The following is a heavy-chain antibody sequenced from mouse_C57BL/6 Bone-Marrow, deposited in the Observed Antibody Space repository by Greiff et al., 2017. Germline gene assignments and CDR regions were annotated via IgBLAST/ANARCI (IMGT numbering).Heavy chain of an antibody. D-gene: IGHD1-2*01. V-gene: IGHV1-81*01. CDR1: GYTFTSYG. Sequence: QVQLQQSGAELARPGASVKLSCKASGYTFTSYGISWVKQRTGQGLEWIGEIYPRSGNTYYNEKFKGKAKLTADKSSSTAYMGLRSLTSEDSAFYFCARIRPRRGYFDYWGQGTTLTVSS. J-gene: IGHJ2*01. CDR2: IYPRSGNT. CDR3: ARIRPRRGYFDY.